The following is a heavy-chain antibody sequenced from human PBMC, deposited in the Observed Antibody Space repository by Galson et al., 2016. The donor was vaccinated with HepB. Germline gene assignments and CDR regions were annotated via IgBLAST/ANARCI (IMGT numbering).Heavy chain of an antibody. D-gene: IGHD2-15*01. V-gene: IGHV3-11*01. CDR3: ARRWDAFDL. CDR1: GFTFSDNY. Sequence: SLRLSCAASGFTFSDNYMSWIRQAPGKGLEWLSYISSSGTTIYYADSVKGRFTISRDNAKNSLYLQMNSLRADDTALYYGARRWDAFDLWGQGTMVTVSS. CDR2: ISSSGTTI. J-gene: IGHJ3*01.